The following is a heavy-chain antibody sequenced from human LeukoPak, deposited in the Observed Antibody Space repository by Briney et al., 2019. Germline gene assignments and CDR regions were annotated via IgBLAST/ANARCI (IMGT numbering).Heavy chain of an antibody. V-gene: IGHV3-33*06. D-gene: IGHD4-11*01. CDR2: IWSHGTNQ. CDR1: GLTFSHYG. Sequence: PGRSLRLSCAASGLTFSHYGFHWVRQAPGKGLEWVAVIWSHGTNQFYADSVKGRFTISRDYSQKTVYLEMHSLRTEDTAMYYCAKDAQRGFDYSNSLEYWGPGTLVTVSS. CDR3: AKDAQRGFDYSNSLEY. J-gene: IGHJ4*02.